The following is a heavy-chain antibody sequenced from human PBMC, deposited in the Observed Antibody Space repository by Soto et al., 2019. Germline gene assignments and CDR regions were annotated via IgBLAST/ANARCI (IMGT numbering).Heavy chain of an antibody. J-gene: IGHJ4*02. D-gene: IGHD2-21*02. V-gene: IGHV4-38-2*02. Sequence: SETLSLTCSVSGFAISRGYYWSWVRQPPGKGLEWIGSIYPSVSSYHNPFLATRLGLSIDASKNQFTLNLTSVTAADTALYFCAREKVGTTFFDTWGQGIQVTVSS. CDR2: IYPSVSS. CDR3: AREKVGTTFFDT. CDR1: GFAISRGYY.